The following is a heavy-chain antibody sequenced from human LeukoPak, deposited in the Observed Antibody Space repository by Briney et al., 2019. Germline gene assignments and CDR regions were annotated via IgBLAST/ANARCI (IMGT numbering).Heavy chain of an antibody. CDR2: IYYSGST. CDR1: GGSISSSSYY. Sequence: PSETLSLTCTVSGGSISSSSYYWGWIRQPPGKGLEWIGSIYYSGSTYYNPSLESRVTISVDTSKNQFSLKLSSVTAADTAVYYCARMVAAQGYFDYWGQGTLVTVSS. V-gene: IGHV4-39*01. CDR3: ARMVAAQGYFDY. D-gene: IGHD2-15*01. J-gene: IGHJ4*02.